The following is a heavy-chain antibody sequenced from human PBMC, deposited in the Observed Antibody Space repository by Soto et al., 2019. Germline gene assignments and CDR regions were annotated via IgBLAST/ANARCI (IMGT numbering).Heavy chain of an antibody. V-gene: IGHV1-24*01. CDR1: GYSLSNLV. CDR3: ATWEGSSRWYIFDP. CDR2: FDPEDGET. Sequence: GVSVKISRTSSGYSLSNLVIDGVRKTPEQGLEWMGGFDPEDGETIYAQKFQGRVTMTEDTSTDTAYMELSSLRSEDTAVYYCATWEGSSRWYIFDPWGQVTLVTISA. J-gene: IGHJ5*02. D-gene: IGHD6-13*01.